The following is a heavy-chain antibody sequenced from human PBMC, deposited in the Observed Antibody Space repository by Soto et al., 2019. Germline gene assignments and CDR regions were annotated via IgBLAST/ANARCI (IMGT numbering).Heavy chain of an antibody. D-gene: IGHD1-1*01. CDR3: ARVERGTATTVVDAFDI. CDR2: MSHSGGS. CDR1: GGSVSSGSYY. Sequence: QVQLQQWGAGLLKPSETLSLTCAVYGGSVSSGSYYWSWIRQPPGKGLEWIGEMSHSGGSHFNPSLKRRVTISVDTSKNQFSLKMSSVNAADAALYYCARVERGTATTVVDAFDIWGPGTMVTVSS. V-gene: IGHV4-34*01. J-gene: IGHJ3*02.